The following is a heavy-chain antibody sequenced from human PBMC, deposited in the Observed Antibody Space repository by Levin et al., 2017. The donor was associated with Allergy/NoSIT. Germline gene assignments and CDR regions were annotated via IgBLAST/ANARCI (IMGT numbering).Heavy chain of an antibody. D-gene: IGHD6-19*01. Sequence: GGSLRLSCAASGFTFETYAMSWVRQAPGKGLKWVSTISGGDSTTYYAASVKGRFTISRDNSKNTLYLQMNSLTAEDTAVYYCAKRTFYTSGWAFDYWGQGTLVTVAS. CDR2: ISGGDSTT. V-gene: IGHV3-23*01. CDR3: AKRTFYTSGWAFDY. J-gene: IGHJ4*02. CDR1: GFTFETYA.